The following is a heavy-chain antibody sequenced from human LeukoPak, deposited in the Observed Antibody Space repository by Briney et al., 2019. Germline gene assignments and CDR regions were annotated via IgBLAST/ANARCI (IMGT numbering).Heavy chain of an antibody. D-gene: IGHD1-26*01. J-gene: IGHJ4*02. Sequence: GGSLRLSCAASGFTFNIYALSWVRQAPGPGLEWVSAISGDGGSTSYADSVKGRFTISRDNSKNTLYLQMNSLRAEDTAVYYCASVLVGATVYWGQGTLVTVSS. CDR1: GFTFNIYA. CDR3: ASVLVGATVY. V-gene: IGHV3-23*01. CDR2: ISGDGGST.